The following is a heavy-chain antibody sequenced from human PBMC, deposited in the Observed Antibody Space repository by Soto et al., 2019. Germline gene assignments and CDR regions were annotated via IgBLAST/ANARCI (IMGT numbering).Heavy chain of an antibody. CDR3: ARDPPTGTTWDWADS. V-gene: IGHV3-21*01. J-gene: IGHJ4*02. CDR2: ISSSGSFM. CDR1: GFSFSSDS. D-gene: IGHD1-7*01. Sequence: GGSLRLSCAASGFSFSSDSMGWVRQAPGKGLEWVSSISSSGSFMNYADSVKGRFTISRENAKNSLYLQMSGLKDEDTAVYYCARDPPTGTTWDWADSWDQGTLVTVSS.